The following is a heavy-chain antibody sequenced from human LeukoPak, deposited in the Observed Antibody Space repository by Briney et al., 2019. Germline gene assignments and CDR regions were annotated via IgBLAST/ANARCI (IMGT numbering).Heavy chain of an antibody. CDR1: GYTFTSYA. J-gene: IGHJ3*02. CDR2: INTNTGNP. Sequence: ASVRVSCKASGYTFTSYAMNWVRQAPGQGLEWMGWINTNTGNPTYAQGFTGRFVFSSDTSVSTAYLQISSLKAEDTAVYYCARDPNVLRYFDWLLGHDAFDIWGQGTMVTVSS. CDR3: ARDPNVLRYFDWLLGHDAFDI. D-gene: IGHD3-9*01. V-gene: IGHV7-4-1*02.